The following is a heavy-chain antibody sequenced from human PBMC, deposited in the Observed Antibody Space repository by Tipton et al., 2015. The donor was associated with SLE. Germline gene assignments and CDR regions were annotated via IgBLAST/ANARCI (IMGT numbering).Heavy chain of an antibody. V-gene: IGHV4-39*07. Sequence: TLSLTCTVSGGSISSSSYYWGWIRQPPGKGLEWIGSLYYSGSTYYNPSLKSRVAISVDTSKNQFSLKLSSVTAADTAVYYCARVSGYCSGGSCYSGWYFDLWGRGTLVTVSS. CDR3: ARVSGYCSGGSCYSGWYFDL. J-gene: IGHJ2*01. CDR1: GGSISSSSYY. CDR2: LYYSGST. D-gene: IGHD2-15*01.